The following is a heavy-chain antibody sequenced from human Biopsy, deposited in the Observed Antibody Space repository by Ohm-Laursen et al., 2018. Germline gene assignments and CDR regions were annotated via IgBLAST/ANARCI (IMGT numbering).Heavy chain of an antibody. D-gene: IGHD4-23*01. CDR3: ARGSNEYGGLYFPH. J-gene: IGHJ1*01. CDR2: ISHTGYT. Sequence: SETLSLTCTVSGCSFTGHYWTWIRPPPGKGLEWIGHISHTGYTSYKSSLKSRVTISLDTSRKHFFLRLTSLAAADTAVYYCARGSNEYGGLYFPHWGQGTLVTVSS. V-gene: IGHV4-59*11. CDR1: GCSFTGHY.